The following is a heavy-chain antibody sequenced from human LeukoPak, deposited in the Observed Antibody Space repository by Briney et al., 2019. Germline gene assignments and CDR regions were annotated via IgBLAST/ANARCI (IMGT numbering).Heavy chain of an antibody. CDR3: ARYVSDGYNAPFDS. Sequence: GGSLRLSCAASGFTFSSYSMNWVRQAPGKGLEWVSSISSSSSYIYYADSVKGRFTISRDNAKSSLYLQMNSLRAEDTAVYFCARYVSDGYNAPFDSWGQGTLVTASS. CDR2: ISSSSSYI. V-gene: IGHV3-21*01. D-gene: IGHD5-24*01. J-gene: IGHJ4*02. CDR1: GFTFSSYS.